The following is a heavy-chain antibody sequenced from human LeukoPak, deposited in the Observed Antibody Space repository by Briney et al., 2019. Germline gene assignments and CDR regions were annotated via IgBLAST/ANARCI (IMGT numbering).Heavy chain of an antibody. CDR3: ARGRWTMAYFDY. J-gene: IGHJ4*02. CDR2: IYGGGTT. Sequence: GGSLRLSCAASGFTVSSNYMSWVRQAPRTGLEWVPVIYGGGTTYYADSVKGRFTISRDNSKNTLYLQMNSLRAEDTAVYYCARGRWTMAYFDYWGQGTLVTVSS. CDR1: GFTVSSNY. V-gene: IGHV3-53*01. D-gene: IGHD4/OR15-4a*01.